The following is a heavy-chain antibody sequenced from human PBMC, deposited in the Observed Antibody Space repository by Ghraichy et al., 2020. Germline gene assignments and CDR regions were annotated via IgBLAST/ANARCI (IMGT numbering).Heavy chain of an antibody. V-gene: IGHV4-34*01. D-gene: IGHD5-12*01. CDR1: SGSFSGYY. CDR2: INHSGST. J-gene: IGHJ5*02. CDR3: ARVATKWFDP. Sequence: SETLSLTCAVYSGSFSGYYWSWIRQPPGKGLEWIGEINHSGSTNYNPSLKSRVTILGDTSKNQFSLKVSSVTAADTAVYYCARVATKWFDPWGQGTLVTVSS.